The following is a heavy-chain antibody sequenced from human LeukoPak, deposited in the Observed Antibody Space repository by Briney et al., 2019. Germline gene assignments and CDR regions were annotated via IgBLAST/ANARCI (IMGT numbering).Heavy chain of an antibody. J-gene: IGHJ3*02. Sequence: SETLSLTCTVSGGSISSGGYCWSWIRQHPGKGLEWIGYIYYSGSTYYNPSLKSRVTISVDTSKNQFSLKLSSVTAADTAVYYCARDRSHDAFDIWGQGTMVTVSS. D-gene: IGHD3-10*01. CDR1: GGSISSGGYC. CDR2: IYYSGST. CDR3: ARDRSHDAFDI. V-gene: IGHV4-31*03.